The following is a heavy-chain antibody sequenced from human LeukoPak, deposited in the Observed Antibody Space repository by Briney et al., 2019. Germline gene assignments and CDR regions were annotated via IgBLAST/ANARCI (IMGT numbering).Heavy chain of an antibody. Sequence: GGSLGLSCAASGFTVSSTYLTWVRQAPGKGLEWLSVIYSGGYTCYADSVKGRFFISRDISENMVYLQMNSLSVEDTAVYFYARGRPAHYFDSWGPGTLVTVS. CDR3: ARGRPAHYFDS. CDR2: IYSGGYT. CDR1: GFTVSSTY. D-gene: IGHD6-6*01. V-gene: IGHV3-66*01. J-gene: IGHJ4*02.